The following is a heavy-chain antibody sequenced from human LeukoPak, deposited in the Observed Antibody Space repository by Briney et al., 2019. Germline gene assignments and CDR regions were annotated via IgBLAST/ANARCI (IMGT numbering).Heavy chain of an antibody. Sequence: SVKVSCKTSGYTFTTHGIDWVRQAPGQGLEWLGGIMPLFGTAGYAQKFQGRVTITKDESTRTVYLELTSLTSDDTAVYYCARDVHGDYGSGWFDPWGQGTLVSVSS. J-gene: IGHJ5*02. CDR1: GYTFTTHG. CDR3: ARDVHGDYGSGWFDP. D-gene: IGHD4-17*01. V-gene: IGHV1-69*05. CDR2: IMPLFGTA.